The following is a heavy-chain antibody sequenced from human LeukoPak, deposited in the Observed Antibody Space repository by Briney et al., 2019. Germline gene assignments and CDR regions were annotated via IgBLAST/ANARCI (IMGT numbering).Heavy chain of an antibody. D-gene: IGHD6-13*01. CDR2: INGDGSAA. CDR3: AKGAQVAAAAWFDP. Sequence: GGSLRLSCAASGFTFNGYWMHWVRQAPGKGLVWVSRINGDGSAASYADSVKGRFTTSRDNAKSTVYLQMNSLIAEDTAVYYCAKGAQVAAAAWFDPWGQGTLVTVSS. V-gene: IGHV3-74*01. CDR1: GFTFNGYW. J-gene: IGHJ5*02.